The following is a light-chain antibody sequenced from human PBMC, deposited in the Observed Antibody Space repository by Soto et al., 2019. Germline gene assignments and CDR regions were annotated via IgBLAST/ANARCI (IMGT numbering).Light chain of an antibody. J-gene: IGKJ2*01. CDR3: QQSDGVPYT. Sequence: DIQMTQFPSSLSASVGDTVTITCRASQRIGSSLNWYQQKPGKAPKLLIYAATTLQSEIPPRFSGTTSGTDFTLTISSLQPEDFGTYYCQQSDGVPYTYGQGTKVEIK. CDR1: QRIGSS. V-gene: IGKV1-39*01. CDR2: AAT.